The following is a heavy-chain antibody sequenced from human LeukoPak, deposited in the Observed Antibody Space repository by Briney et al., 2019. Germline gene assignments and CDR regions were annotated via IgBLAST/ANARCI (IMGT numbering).Heavy chain of an antibody. Sequence: ASVKVSCKNSGYTFTTYDINWVRQAPGQGLEWMGRISAYNGYTNYGQKFQGRVTMTTDTSTNTAYMELRSLRSDDAAVYYCARVGTGTRSFDSWGQGTLVTVSS. CDR3: ARVGTGTRSFDS. D-gene: IGHD1/OR15-1a*01. V-gene: IGHV1-18*01. J-gene: IGHJ4*02. CDR2: ISAYNGYT. CDR1: GYTFTTYD.